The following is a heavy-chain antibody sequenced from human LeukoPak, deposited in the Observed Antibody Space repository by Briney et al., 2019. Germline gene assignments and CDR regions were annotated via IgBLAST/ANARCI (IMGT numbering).Heavy chain of an antibody. CDR1: GFTFSSYA. J-gene: IGHJ3*02. V-gene: IGHV3-23*01. CDR2: ISGGGSGT. CDR3: AKAVGRSGYFSRDAFDI. Sequence: GSLRLSYAPSGFTFSSYAMSWVRPAPGKGLELVAVISGGGSGTYYADSVRGRFTISRDNSKNTVYLQMNSLRAEDTAIYYCAKAVGRSGYFSRDAFDIWGQGTMVTVSS. D-gene: IGHD3-22*01.